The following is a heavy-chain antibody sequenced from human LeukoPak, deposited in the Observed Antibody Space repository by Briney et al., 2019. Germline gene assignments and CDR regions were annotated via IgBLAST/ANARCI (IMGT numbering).Heavy chain of an antibody. Sequence: SETLSLTCTVSGGSISSSSYYWGWIRQPPGKGLEWIGSIYYSGSTYYNPSLKSRVTISVDTSKNQFSLKLSSVTAADTAVYYCARLLRNYDSSGYLVEYFDYWGQGTLVTVSS. CDR2: IYYSGST. CDR1: GGSISSSSYY. CDR3: ARLLRNYDSSGYLVEYFDY. J-gene: IGHJ4*02. V-gene: IGHV4-39*01. D-gene: IGHD3-22*01.